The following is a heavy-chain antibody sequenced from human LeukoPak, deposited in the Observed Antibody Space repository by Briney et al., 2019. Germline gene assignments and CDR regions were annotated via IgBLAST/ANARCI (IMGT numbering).Heavy chain of an antibody. D-gene: IGHD6-19*01. Sequence: GGSLRLSCAASGFSVSGNWMHWVRQAPGKGLVWVSRINSDGSSTNYADSVRGRFTISRDNAKNTVYLQVNSLRVEDTAVYYCARGSGAYGYFDYWGQGTLVTVSS. J-gene: IGHJ4*02. CDR2: INSDGSST. CDR3: ARGSGAYGYFDY. CDR1: GFSVSGNW. V-gene: IGHV3-74*01.